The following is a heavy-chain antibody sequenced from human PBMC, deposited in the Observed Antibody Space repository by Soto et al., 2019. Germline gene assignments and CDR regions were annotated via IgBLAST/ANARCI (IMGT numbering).Heavy chain of an antibody. CDR3: ARALISASGFDS. D-gene: IGHD6-13*01. CDR1: GGTFSSSA. V-gene: IGHV1-69*13. J-gene: IGHJ4*02. CDR2: ITPMFGTA. Sequence: EASVKVSCKASGGTFSSSAINWVRQAPGQGLEWMGGITPMFGTANYAQKFQGRVTITAAESTTTAYMELSSLTSEDTALYYCARALISASGFDSWGQGTLVTVSS.